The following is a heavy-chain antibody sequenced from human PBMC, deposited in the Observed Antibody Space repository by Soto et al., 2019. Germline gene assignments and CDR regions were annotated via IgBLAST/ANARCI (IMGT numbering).Heavy chain of an antibody. CDR1: GYTFTSYG. CDR3: ARWVRYFDWLNWFDP. D-gene: IGHD3-9*01. CDR2: ISAYNGNT. J-gene: IGHJ5*02. V-gene: IGHV1-18*01. Sequence: QVQLVQSGAEVKKPGASVKVSCKASGYTFTSYGISWVRQAPGQGLEWMGWISAYNGNTNYAQKLQGRVTMTTDTSTSTAYMELRSLRSDDTAVYSCARWVRYFDWLNWFDPWGQGTLVTVSS.